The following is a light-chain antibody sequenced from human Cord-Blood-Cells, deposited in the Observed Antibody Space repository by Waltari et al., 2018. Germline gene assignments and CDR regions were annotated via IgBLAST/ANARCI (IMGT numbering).Light chain of an antibody. CDR1: QSVLYSSNNKNY. V-gene: IGKV4-1*01. CDR2: WAS. J-gene: IGKJ5*01. CDR3: QQYYSTPIT. Sequence: DIVMTQSPDSLALSLGERATINCKSSQSVLYSSNNKNYLAWYQQKPGQPPKRLIYWASTRESVVPDRFSGSGSGTDFTLTISSLQAEDVAVYYCQQYYSTPITFGQGTRLEIK.